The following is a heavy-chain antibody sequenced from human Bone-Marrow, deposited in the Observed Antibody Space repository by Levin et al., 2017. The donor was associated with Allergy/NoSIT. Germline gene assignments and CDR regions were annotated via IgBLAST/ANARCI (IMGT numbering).Heavy chain of an antibody. CDR2: IYSGGST. CDR3: ASLHTASHY. J-gene: IGHJ4*02. CDR1: GLSVSNHY. V-gene: IGHV3-53*01. Sequence: GESLKISCAASGLSVSNHYMNWVRQAPGQGLEWLSVIYSGGSTYYADSVKGRFTISRDISSNTVYLQVRSLRAEDTAIYYCASLHTASHYWGQGTLVTVSS. D-gene: IGHD6-25*01.